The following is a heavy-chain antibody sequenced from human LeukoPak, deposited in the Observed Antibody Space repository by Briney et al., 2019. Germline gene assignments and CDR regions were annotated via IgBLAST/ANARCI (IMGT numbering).Heavy chain of an antibody. CDR2: IKSKSNGGTT. CDR1: GFAFSNAW. V-gene: IGHV3-15*01. Sequence: PGGSLRLSCTASGFAFSNAWMSWVRQAPGKGLEWVGRIKSKSNGGTTDYAAPVKGRFTISRDDSKNTLFLEMNSLKAEDTALYYCTTLISFDYWGQGTLVTVSS. J-gene: IGHJ4*02. CDR3: TTLISFDY.